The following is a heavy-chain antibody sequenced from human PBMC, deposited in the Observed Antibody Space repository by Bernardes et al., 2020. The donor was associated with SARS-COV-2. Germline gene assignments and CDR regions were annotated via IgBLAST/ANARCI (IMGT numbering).Heavy chain of an antibody. D-gene: IGHD2-21*01. CDR2: ISGSGGST. V-gene: IGHV3-23*01. Sequence: GGSLRLSCAASGFRFSVYAMTWVRQAPGKGLEWVSGISGSGGSTYYADSVKGRFTISRDNSNNTLFLQMNSLRAEDTAVYYCARCVVGFYAMDVWGQGTTVTVSS. J-gene: IGHJ6*02. CDR3: ARCVVGFYAMDV. CDR1: GFRFSVYA.